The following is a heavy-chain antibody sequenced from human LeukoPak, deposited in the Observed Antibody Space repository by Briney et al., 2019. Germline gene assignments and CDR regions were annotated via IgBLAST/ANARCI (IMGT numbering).Heavy chain of an antibody. Sequence: ASVKVSCKASGGTSSSYAISWVRQAPGQGLEWMAGIIPIFGTANYAQKFQGRVTITTDESTSTAYMELSSLRSEDTAVYYCARDAYDSSGYYYPNWFDPWGQGTLVTVSS. J-gene: IGHJ5*02. CDR1: GGTSSSYA. CDR2: IIPIFGTA. CDR3: ARDAYDSSGYYYPNWFDP. D-gene: IGHD3-22*01. V-gene: IGHV1-69*05.